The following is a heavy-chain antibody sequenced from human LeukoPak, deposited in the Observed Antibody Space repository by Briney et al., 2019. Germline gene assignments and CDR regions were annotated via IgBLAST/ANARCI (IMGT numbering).Heavy chain of an antibody. D-gene: IGHD3-10*01. Sequence: GASVKVSCKASGGTFSSYAISWVRQAPGQGLEWMGGIIPIFGTANYAQEFQGRVTITADKSTSTAYMELSSLRSEDTAVYYCARDSLPGEDGSGTIDPWGQGTLVTVSS. V-gene: IGHV1-69*06. CDR2: IIPIFGTA. CDR1: GGTFSSYA. CDR3: ARDSLPGEDGSGTIDP. J-gene: IGHJ5*02.